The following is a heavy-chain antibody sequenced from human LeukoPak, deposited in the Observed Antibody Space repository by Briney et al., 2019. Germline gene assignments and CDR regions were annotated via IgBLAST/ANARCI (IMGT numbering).Heavy chain of an antibody. CDR3: ARDGGELWPLDE. D-gene: IGHD3-10*01. V-gene: IGHV3-7*01. CDR2: IKPDGSET. Sequence: GGSLRLSCVASGFPFKGYWMTWVRQSPGKGLDWVANIKPDGSETNYLDSVKGRFTISRDNARDSLFLEMNNLRVDDTAVYYRARDGGELWPLDEWGQGILVTVSS. CDR1: GFPFKGYW. J-gene: IGHJ4*02.